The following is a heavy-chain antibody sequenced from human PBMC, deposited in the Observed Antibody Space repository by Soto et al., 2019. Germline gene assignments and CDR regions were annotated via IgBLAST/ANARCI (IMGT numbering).Heavy chain of an antibody. V-gene: IGHV3-48*02. CDR2: ISSSSSTI. CDR1: GFTFSSYN. CDR3: ARGGRYCTSTNCFFRDF. Sequence: WGSLRLSCAASGFTFSSYNMNWVRQAPGKGLEWISYISSSSSTIYYADSVKGRFSISRDNAKNSLYLQMNSLRDEDTAVYYCARGGRYCTSTNCFFRDFWGQGTLVTVSS. J-gene: IGHJ4*02. D-gene: IGHD2-2*01.